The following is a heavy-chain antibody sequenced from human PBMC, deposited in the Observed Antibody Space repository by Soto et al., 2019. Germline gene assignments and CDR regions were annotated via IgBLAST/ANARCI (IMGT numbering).Heavy chain of an antibody. CDR3: AREVSSLDAGGAAFDI. CDR1: GFSISSSNW. D-gene: IGHD1-26*01. Sequence: QVQLQESGPGLVKPSGTLSLTCAVSGFSISSSNWWSWVRQPPGKGLEWIGEIYHSGSTNYNPSLESRVTISVDKSKNQFPLKLSSVTAADTAVYFCAREVSSLDAGGAAFDIWGQGTMVTVSS. J-gene: IGHJ3*02. CDR2: IYHSGST. V-gene: IGHV4-4*02.